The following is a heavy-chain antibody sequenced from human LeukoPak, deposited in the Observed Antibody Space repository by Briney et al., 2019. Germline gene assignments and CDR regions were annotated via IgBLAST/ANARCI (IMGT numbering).Heavy chain of an antibody. V-gene: IGHV4-30-2*01. J-gene: IGHJ3*02. Sequence: SETLSPTCTVSGGSISSGGYYWSWIRQPPGKGLEWIGYIYHSGSTYYNPSLKSRVTISVDRSKNQFSLKLSSVTAADTAVYYCARGLIVRGYDSEDAFDIWGQGTMVTVSS. D-gene: IGHD5-12*01. CDR1: GGSISSGGYY. CDR3: ARGLIVRGYDSEDAFDI. CDR2: IYHSGST.